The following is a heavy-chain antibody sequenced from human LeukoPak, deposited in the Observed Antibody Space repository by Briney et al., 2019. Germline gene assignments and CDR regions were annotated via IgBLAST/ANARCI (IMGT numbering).Heavy chain of an antibody. Sequence: GGSLRLSCAASGFTFSSYSMNWVRQAPGKGLEWVSSISSSSSYIYYADSVKGRFTISRDNAKNSLYLQMDSLRAEDTAVYYCARDYDVRYYFDSWGQGTLVTVSA. D-gene: IGHD3-16*01. CDR3: ARDYDVRYYFDS. J-gene: IGHJ4*02. CDR2: ISSSSSYI. V-gene: IGHV3-21*01. CDR1: GFTFSSYS.